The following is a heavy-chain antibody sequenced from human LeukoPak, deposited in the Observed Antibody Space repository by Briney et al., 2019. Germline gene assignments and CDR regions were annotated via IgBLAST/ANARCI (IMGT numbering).Heavy chain of an antibody. CDR3: ARGGSYLSAFDI. J-gene: IGHJ3*02. CDR1: EFTFSTYS. CDR2: ISSGSTYI. V-gene: IGHV3-21*04. D-gene: IGHD1-26*01. Sequence: GGSLRLSCAASEFTFSTYSMNWVRQAPGKGLEWVSSISSGSTYIYYADSVKGRFTISRDNAKNSLYLQMNSLRAEDTAVYYCARGGSYLSAFDIWGQGTMVTVSS.